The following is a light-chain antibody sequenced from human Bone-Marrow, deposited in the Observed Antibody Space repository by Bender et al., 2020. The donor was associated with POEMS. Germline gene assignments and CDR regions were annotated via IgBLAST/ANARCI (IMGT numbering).Light chain of an antibody. V-gene: IGLV2-8*01. Sequence: QSALTQPASVSGSPGQSITISCTGASSDVGAYNLVSWFQQHPGKAPELMIYEVNKRPSGVPDRFSGSKSGNTASLTVSGLQAEDEADYYCSSYAGSNVLVFGGGTKLTVL. CDR3: SSYAGSNVLV. CDR1: SSDVGAYNL. J-gene: IGLJ2*01. CDR2: EVN.